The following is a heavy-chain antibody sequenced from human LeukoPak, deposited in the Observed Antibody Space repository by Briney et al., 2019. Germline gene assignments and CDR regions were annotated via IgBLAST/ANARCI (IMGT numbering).Heavy chain of an antibody. Sequence: GRSLRLSCAASGFTFSSYAMHWVRQAPGKGLEWVAVISYDGSNKYYADSVKGRFTISRDNSKNTLYLQMNSLRAEDTAVYYCARGGYYGSGSPLFQYWGQGTLVTVSS. J-gene: IGHJ4*02. D-gene: IGHD3-10*01. V-gene: IGHV3-30*04. CDR1: GFTFSSYA. CDR2: ISYDGSNK. CDR3: ARGGYYGSGSPLFQY.